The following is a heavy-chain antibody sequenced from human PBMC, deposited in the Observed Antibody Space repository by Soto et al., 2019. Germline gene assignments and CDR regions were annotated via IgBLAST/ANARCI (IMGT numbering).Heavy chain of an antibody. V-gene: IGHV3-43*01. CDR3: AKGSPVGDFSPPWFDP. J-gene: IGHJ5*02. D-gene: IGHD3-3*01. CDR1: GFTFDDYT. Sequence: GGSLRLSCAASGFTFDDYTMHWVRQAPGKGLEWVSLISWDGGSTYYADSVKGRFTISRDNSKNSLYLQMNSLRTEDTALYYCAKGSPVGDFSPPWFDPWGQGTLVTVSS. CDR2: ISWDGGST.